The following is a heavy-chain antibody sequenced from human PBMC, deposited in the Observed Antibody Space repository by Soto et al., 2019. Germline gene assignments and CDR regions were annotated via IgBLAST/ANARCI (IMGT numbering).Heavy chain of an antibody. CDR2: ISYDGSNK. J-gene: IGHJ4*02. Sequence: QVQLVESGGGVVQPGRSLRLSCAASGFTFSSYAMHWVRQAPGKGLEWVAVISYDGSNKYYADSVKGRFTISRDNYKNTLYLQMNSLRAEDTAVYYCARGNEGDYFDYWGQGTLVTVSS. D-gene: IGHD2-8*01. V-gene: IGHV3-30-3*01. CDR1: GFTFSSYA. CDR3: ARGNEGDYFDY.